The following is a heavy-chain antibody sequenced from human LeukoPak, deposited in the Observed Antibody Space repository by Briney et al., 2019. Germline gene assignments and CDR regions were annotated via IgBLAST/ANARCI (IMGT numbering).Heavy chain of an antibody. CDR1: GVSISSGDYY. J-gene: IGHJ5*02. CDR2: IYYSGST. D-gene: IGHD2-2*01. Sequence: SQTLSLTCTVSGVSISSGDYYWSWIRQPPGKGLEWIGYIYYSGSTYYNPSLKSRVTISVDTSKNQFSLKLSSVTAADTAVYCCARISYCSSTSCSRGLRWFDPWGQGTLVTVSS. CDR3: ARISYCSSTSCSRGLRWFDP. V-gene: IGHV4-30-4*08.